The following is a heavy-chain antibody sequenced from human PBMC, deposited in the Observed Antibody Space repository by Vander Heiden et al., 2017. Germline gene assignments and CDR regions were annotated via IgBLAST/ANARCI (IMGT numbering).Heavy chain of an antibody. Sequence: NAWMNWVRQAPGKGLEWVGSIKSKTDGGTTDYAAPVKGRFTISRDDSKNTLYLQMNSLKTEDTAVYYCTTEYLAVAGNDYWGQGTLVTVSS. J-gene: IGHJ4*02. D-gene: IGHD6-19*01. CDR3: TTEYLAVAGNDY. V-gene: IGHV3-15*07. CDR2: IKSKTDGGTT. CDR1: NAW.